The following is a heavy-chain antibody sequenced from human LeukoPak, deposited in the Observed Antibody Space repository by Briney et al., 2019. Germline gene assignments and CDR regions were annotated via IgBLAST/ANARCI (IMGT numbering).Heavy chain of an antibody. CDR1: GFTFSDSY. CDR3: ARDPRGYSYGYLDH. D-gene: IGHD5-18*01. J-gene: IGHJ5*02. V-gene: IGHV3-11*06. CDR2: ISGSSSFT. Sequence: NSGGSLRLSCAASGFTFSDSYMSWIRQAPGKGLEWISYISGSSSFTSYTGSVKGRFTISRDNAKNSLYLQMNSLAVEDTAVYYCARDPRGYSYGYLDHWGLGTLVTVSS.